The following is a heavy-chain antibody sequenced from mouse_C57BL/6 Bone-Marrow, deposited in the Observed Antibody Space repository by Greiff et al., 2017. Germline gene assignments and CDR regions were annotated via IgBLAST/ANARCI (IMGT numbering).Heavy chain of an antibody. V-gene: IGHV5-6*02. CDR3: AGKLGRSDAMDY. J-gene: IGHJ4*01. Sequence: DVMLVESGGDLVKPGGSLKLSCAASGFTFSSYGMSWVRQTPDKRLEWVATISSGGSYTYYPASVKGRFTISRDNSKNTLYLQMSSLKSEDTAMYDCAGKLGRSDAMDYWGQGTSVTVSS. CDR2: ISSGGSYT. CDR1: GFTFSSYG. D-gene: IGHD4-1*01.